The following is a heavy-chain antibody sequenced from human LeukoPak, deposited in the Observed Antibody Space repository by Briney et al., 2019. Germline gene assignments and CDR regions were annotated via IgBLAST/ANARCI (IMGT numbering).Heavy chain of an antibody. Sequence: GGSLRLSCSASGFTFRDFGIHWVRQAPGKGLEWVAVISYDGSNKYYADSVKGRFTISRDNSKNTLYLQMNSLRAEDTAVYYCAKAEDPWELLQYFQHWGQGTLVTVSS. CDR2: ISYDGSNK. V-gene: IGHV3-30*18. CDR1: GFTFRDFG. D-gene: IGHD1-26*01. CDR3: AKAEDPWELLQYFQH. J-gene: IGHJ1*01.